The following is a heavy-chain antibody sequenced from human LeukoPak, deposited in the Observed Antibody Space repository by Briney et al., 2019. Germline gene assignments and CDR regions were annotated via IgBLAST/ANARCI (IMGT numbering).Heavy chain of an antibody. CDR2: IYYSGSS. D-gene: IGHD3-10*01. CDR3: ARGSSSGRSGHDAFDI. V-gene: IGHV4-39*07. Sequence: SETLSLTCTVSGGSISSYYWGWIRQPPGKGLEWIGNIYYSGSSYYNPSLKSRVTISVDTSKNQFSLKLTSVTAADTAVYYCARGSSSGRSGHDAFDIWGQGTMVTVSS. CDR1: GGSISSYY. J-gene: IGHJ3*02.